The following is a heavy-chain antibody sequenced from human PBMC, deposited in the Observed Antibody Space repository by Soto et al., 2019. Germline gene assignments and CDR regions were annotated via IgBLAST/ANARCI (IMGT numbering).Heavy chain of an antibody. CDR3: ARDKASSASTDFDY. CDR2: IIAIFGTA. D-gene: IGHD6-6*01. V-gene: IGHV1-69*01. Sequence: QVQLVQSGAEVKKPGSSVRVSCKASGGTFSSYAISWVRQAPGQGLEWMGGIIAIFGTANYAQKFQGRVTITADESTRTAYMELSSLRTEDTAVYYCARDKASSASTDFDYWGQGPLVTVSS. J-gene: IGHJ4*02. CDR1: GGTFSSYA.